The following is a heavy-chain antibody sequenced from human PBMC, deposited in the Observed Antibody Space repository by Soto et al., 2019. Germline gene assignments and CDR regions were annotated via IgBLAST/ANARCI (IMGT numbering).Heavy chain of an antibody. V-gene: IGHV3-21*01. CDR2: ISSSSYI. CDR3: ARDRHYSSSWYDAFDI. CDR1: GFTFSSYS. Sequence: GGSLRLSCAASGFTFSSYSMNWVRQAPGKGLEWVSSISSSSYIYYADSVKGRFTISRDNAKNSLYLQMNSLRAEDTAVYYCARDRHYSSSWYDAFDIWGQGTMVTVSS. D-gene: IGHD6-13*01. J-gene: IGHJ3*02.